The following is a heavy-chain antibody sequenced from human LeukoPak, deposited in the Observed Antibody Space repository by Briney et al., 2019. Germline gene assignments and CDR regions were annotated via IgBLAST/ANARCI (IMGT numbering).Heavy chain of an antibody. CDR1: GFTFSSYA. CDR2: ISGSGGST. J-gene: IGHJ4*02. Sequence: GGSLRLSCAASGFTFSSYAMSGVRRSPGKALEGVSAISGSGGSTYYADSVKGRFTISRDNSKNTLYLQMNSLRAADTAVYYCAKVLTPYSGYDYSFDYWGQGTLVTVSS. D-gene: IGHD5-12*01. V-gene: IGHV3-23*01. CDR3: AKVLTPYSGYDYSFDY.